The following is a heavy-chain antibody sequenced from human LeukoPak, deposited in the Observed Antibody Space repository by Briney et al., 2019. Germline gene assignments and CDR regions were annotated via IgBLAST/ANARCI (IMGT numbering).Heavy chain of an antibody. J-gene: IGHJ4*02. CDR1: GFIFSSYG. CDR2: TRSDGSDK. V-gene: IGHV3-30*02. D-gene: IGHD1-26*01. Sequence: GGSLRLSCVTSGFIFSSYGMHWVRQAPGKGLEWVAFTRSDGSDKYYTGSVKGRFTIFRDNSKNTLFLQMSSLRVEDTAVYYCGKHDSASDYWGQGTLVTVSS. CDR3: GKHDSASDY.